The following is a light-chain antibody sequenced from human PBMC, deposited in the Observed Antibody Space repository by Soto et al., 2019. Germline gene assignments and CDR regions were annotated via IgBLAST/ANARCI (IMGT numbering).Light chain of an antibody. Sequence: QSALTQPASVSGSPGQSITISCTGTSSDIGAYNFVSWYQPHPGKAPKLMLYDVNIRPSGVSNRVSGSQSGNTASLTISGLQAEEEADYYCTSWTTSTTMIFGGGTKLTV. J-gene: IGLJ2*01. CDR2: DVN. V-gene: IGLV2-14*03. CDR1: SSDIGAYNF. CDR3: TSWTTSTTMI.